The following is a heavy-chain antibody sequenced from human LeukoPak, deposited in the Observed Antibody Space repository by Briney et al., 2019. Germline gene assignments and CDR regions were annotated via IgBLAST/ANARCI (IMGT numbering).Heavy chain of an antibody. D-gene: IGHD3-22*01. CDR1: GYTFTGYY. V-gene: IGHV1-2*02. CDR2: INPNSGGT. Sequence: ASVKVSCKASGYTFTGYYMHWVRQAPGQGLEWMGWINPNSGGTNYAQKFQGRVTMTRDTSISTAYMELSRLRSDDTAVYYCARMYYYDSSGYYYGDAFDIWGQGTMVTVSS. J-gene: IGHJ3*02. CDR3: ARMYYYDSSGYYYGDAFDI.